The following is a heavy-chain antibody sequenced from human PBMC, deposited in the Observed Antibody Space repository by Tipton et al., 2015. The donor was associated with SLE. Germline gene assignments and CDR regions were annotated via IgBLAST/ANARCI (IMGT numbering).Heavy chain of an antibody. CDR3: ARGDNWDYMNS. Sequence: GLVKPSGTLSVTCTDSGGSIGRNIYFWGWMRQPPGKGLEWIGTFNYDGTTYYSPSLKSRVTVSVDTSKSQFSLRLNSVTAADTAVYYCARGDNWDYMNSWGQGTLVTVSS. CDR1: GGSIGRNIYF. J-gene: IGHJ4*02. CDR2: FNYDGTT. V-gene: IGHV4-39*07. D-gene: IGHD1-7*01.